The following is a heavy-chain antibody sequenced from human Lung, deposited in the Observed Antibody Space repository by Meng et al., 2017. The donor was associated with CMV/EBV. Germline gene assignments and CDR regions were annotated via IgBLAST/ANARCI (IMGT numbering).Heavy chain of an antibody. D-gene: IGHD6-6*01. CDR1: GGYISSGGYY. Sequence: LXCTVSGGYISSGGYYWSWIRQHPGKGLEWIGYIYYIGSTNYNPSLKSRVTISVETSTNQFSLKLSSVTAADTAVYDCAIGGRGIAARGWFDPWGQGXLVTVSS. J-gene: IGHJ5*02. V-gene: IGHV4-31*03. CDR2: IYYIGST. CDR3: AIGGRGIAARGWFDP.